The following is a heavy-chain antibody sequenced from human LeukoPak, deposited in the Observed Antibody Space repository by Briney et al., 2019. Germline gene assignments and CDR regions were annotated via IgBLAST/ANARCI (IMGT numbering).Heavy chain of an antibody. D-gene: IGHD3-10*01. V-gene: IGHV3-73*01. J-gene: IGHJ4*02. Sequence: GGSLRLSCAASGFSFSDSALHWVRQASGKGPEWLGRIRTKKNTYATAYAASVKGRFTISRDDSKNTVYLQMSSLKTDDTAVYYCTRKNNVDFSECWFEFDHWGLGTLVTVSS. CDR1: GFSFSDSA. CDR3: TRKNNVDFSECWFEFDH. CDR2: IRTKKNTYAT.